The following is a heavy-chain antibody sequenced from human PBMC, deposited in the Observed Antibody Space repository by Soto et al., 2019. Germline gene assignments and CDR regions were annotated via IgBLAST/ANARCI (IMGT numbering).Heavy chain of an antibody. J-gene: IGHJ4*02. CDR1: GFTFSSYW. CDR2: INSDGSTT. V-gene: IGHV3-74*01. CDR3: VRGEGGWETY. D-gene: IGHD6-19*01. Sequence: EVQLMESGGGLVQPGGSLRLSCAASGFTFSSYWMHWVRQAPGKGLVWVSRINSDGSTTTYADSVKGRFTISRDNAKNTLYLQMNSLRAEDTAVYYCVRGEGGWETYWGQGTLVTVSS.